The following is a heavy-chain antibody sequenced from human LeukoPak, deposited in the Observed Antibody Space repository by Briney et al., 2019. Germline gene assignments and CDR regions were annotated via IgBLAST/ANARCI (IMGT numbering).Heavy chain of an antibody. D-gene: IGHD3-10*01. CDR2: IIPILGIA. CDR1: GGTLSSYA. Sequence: SVKVSCKDSGGTLSSYAISWVRQAPGQGLEWMGRIIPILGIANYAQKFQGRVTITADKSTSTAYMELSSLRSEDTAVYYCARGGSYYGSGKDWFDPWGQGTLATVSS. CDR3: ARGGSYYGSGKDWFDP. J-gene: IGHJ5*02. V-gene: IGHV1-69*04.